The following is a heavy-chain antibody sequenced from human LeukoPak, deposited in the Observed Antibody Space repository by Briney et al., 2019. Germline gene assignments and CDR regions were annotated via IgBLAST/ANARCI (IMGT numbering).Heavy chain of an antibody. CDR3: ARTNYYDSSGYQGAGTYYYGMDV. CDR1: GFTFTSSA. V-gene: IGHV1-58*01. D-gene: IGHD3-22*01. Sequence: SVKVSCKASGFTFTSSAVQWVRQARGQRLEWIGWIVVGSGNTNYAQKFQGRVTITADKSTGTAYMELSSLRSEDTAVYYCARTNYYDSSGYQGAGTYYYGMDVWGQGTTVTVSS. J-gene: IGHJ6*02. CDR2: IVVGSGNT.